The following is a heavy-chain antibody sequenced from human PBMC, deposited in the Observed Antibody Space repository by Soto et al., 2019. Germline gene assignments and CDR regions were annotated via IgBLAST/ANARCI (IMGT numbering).Heavy chain of an antibody. V-gene: IGHV4-28*03. CDR3: ARDVSGRELDWLLSGANWFDP. CDR2: IYYSGTT. D-gene: IGHD3-9*01. Sequence: PSETLSLTCAVSGYSISSSNWWGWIRQPPGKGLEWIGYIYYSGTTYYNPSLKSRVTMSVDTSKNQFSLKLTSVTAVDTAVYYCARDVSGRELDWLLSGANWFDPWGQGTLVTVSS. J-gene: IGHJ5*02. CDR1: GYSISSSNW.